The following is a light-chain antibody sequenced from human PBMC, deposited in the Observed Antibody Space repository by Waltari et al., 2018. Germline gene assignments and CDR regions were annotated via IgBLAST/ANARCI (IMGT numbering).Light chain of an antibody. CDR3: QQYDTSPGT. V-gene: IGKV3-20*01. Sequence: IVLTQSPGTLSLSPGDTATLSCRASQSLSVAYLAWYQHKSAQAPRLLIYGASYRATGIPDRFSGSGSGTDFTLTITRLEPDDFAVYYCQQYDTSPGTFGQGTKLEI. CDR1: QSLSVAY. J-gene: IGKJ2*01. CDR2: GAS.